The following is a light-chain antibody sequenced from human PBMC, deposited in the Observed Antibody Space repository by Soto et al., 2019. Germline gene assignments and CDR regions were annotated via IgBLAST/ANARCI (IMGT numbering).Light chain of an antibody. CDR2: DAS. CDR1: QDISNY. V-gene: IGKV1-33*01. J-gene: IGKJ2*01. CDR3: QHYDATVPLYT. Sequence: DIQMTQSPSSLSASVGDTVTIACQASQDISNYLNWYQQKPGKAPEVLIYDASTLEGGVPSRFSGTGSGTDFALTISYLQPEDFATYYCQHYDATVPLYTFGQGTKLEIK.